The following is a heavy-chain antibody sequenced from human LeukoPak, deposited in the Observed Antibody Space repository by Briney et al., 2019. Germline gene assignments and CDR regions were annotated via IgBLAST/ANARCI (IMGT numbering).Heavy chain of an antibody. CDR2: ISSSSSTI. D-gene: IGHD6-6*01. V-gene: IGHV3-48*01. CDR3: ARDPGIAARRFDY. CDR1: GFTFSSYS. Sequence: GGSLRLSFAASGFTFSSYSMNWVRQAPGKGLEWVSYISSSSSTIYYADSVKGRFTISRDNAKNSLYLQMNSLRAEDTAVYYCARDPGIAARRFDYWGQGTLVTVSS. J-gene: IGHJ4*02.